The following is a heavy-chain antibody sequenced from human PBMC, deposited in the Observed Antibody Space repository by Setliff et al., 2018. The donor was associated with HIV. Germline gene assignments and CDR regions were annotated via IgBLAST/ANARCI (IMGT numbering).Heavy chain of an antibody. CDR1: EGTFTSYV. CDR3: ARDYSPTFYYYDSSGTFDY. V-gene: IGHV1-69*10. Sequence: SVKVSCKASEGTFTSYVISWVRQAPGQGLEWMGGIIPILGIANYAQKFQGRVTITAVESTSTAYMELSSLRSEDTAVYYCARDYSPTFYYYDSSGTFDYWGQGTLVTVSS. J-gene: IGHJ4*02. CDR2: IIPILGIA. D-gene: IGHD3-22*01.